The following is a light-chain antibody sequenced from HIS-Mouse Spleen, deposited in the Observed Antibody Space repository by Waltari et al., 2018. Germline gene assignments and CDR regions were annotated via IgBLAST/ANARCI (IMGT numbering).Light chain of an antibody. Sequence: SYELTQPPSVSVSPGQTARITCSGDALPKQYAYWYQQKPGQAPVLAIYKDSERPSGIPERFSGSSSGTTVTLTISGVQAEDEADYYCQSADSSGTNWVFGGGTKLTVL. CDR1: ALPKQY. V-gene: IGLV3-25*03. J-gene: IGLJ3*02. CDR3: QSADSSGTNWV. CDR2: KDS.